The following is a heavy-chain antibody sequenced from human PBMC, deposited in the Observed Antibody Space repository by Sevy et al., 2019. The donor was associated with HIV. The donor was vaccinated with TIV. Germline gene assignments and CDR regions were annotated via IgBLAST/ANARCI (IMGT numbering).Heavy chain of an antibody. CDR2: IRYDGSNK. D-gene: IGHD3-16*02. CDR3: AKDTRLHLGELSLLYYYYGMDV. CDR1: GFTFSSYG. Sequence: GGSLRLSCAASGFTFSSYGMHWVRQAPGKGLEWVAFIRYDGSNKYYADSVKGRFTISRDNSKNTLYLQMNSLRAEDTAVYYCAKDTRLHLGELSLLYYYYGMDVWGQGTTVTVSS. V-gene: IGHV3-30*02. J-gene: IGHJ6*02.